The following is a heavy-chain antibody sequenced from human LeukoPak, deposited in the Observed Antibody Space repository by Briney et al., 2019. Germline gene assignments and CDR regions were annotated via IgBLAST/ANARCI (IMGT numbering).Heavy chain of an antibody. CDR2: ISYDGSNK. D-gene: IGHD3-9*01. J-gene: IGHJ4*02. CDR3: AKSPHYDILTGNLDY. Sequence: PGGSLRLSCAASGFTFSSYGMHWVRQAPGKGLEWVAVISYDGSNKYYADSVKGRFAISRDNSKNTLYLQMNSLRAEDTAVYYCAKSPHYDILTGNLDYWGQGTLVTVSS. CDR1: GFTFSSYG. V-gene: IGHV3-30*18.